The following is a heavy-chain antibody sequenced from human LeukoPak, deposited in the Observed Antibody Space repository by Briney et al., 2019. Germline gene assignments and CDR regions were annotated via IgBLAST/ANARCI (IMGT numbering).Heavy chain of an antibody. CDR1: GFTFDDCG. CDR3: ARVVVGATAYYFDY. Sequence: GGSLRLSCAASGFTFDDCGMSWVRQAPGKGLEWVSGINWNGGSTGYADSVKGRFTISRDNAKNSLYLQMNSLRAEDTALYYCARVVVGATAYYFDYWGQGTLVTVSS. D-gene: IGHD1-26*01. V-gene: IGHV3-20*04. CDR2: INWNGGST. J-gene: IGHJ4*02.